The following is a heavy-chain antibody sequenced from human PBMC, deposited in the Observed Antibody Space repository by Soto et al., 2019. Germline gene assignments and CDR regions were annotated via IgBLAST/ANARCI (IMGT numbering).Heavy chain of an antibody. J-gene: IGHJ6*02. CDR3: ARSRSRSYYFYRMDV. CDR2: IIPIFATA. CDR1: GGAFSNYA. D-gene: IGHD6-13*01. V-gene: IGHV1-69*12. Sequence: QVQLVQSGAEMKKPGSSVKVSCKASGGAFSNYAISWVRQAPGQGLEWMGAIIPIFATADYAQQFQGRVTITADEFTSTAYVELTSLRSEDTAVYYCARSRSRSYYFYRMDVWGQGTTVTVSS.